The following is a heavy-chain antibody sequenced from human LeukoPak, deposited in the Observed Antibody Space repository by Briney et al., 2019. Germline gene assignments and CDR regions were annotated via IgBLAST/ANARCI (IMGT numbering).Heavy chain of an antibody. CDR3: AAYYQLY. CDR1: GGSFSGYY. J-gene: IGHJ4*02. V-gene: IGHV4-34*01. D-gene: IGHD2-2*01. CDR2: INHSGGT. Sequence: PSETLSLTCAVYGGSFSGYYWSWIRQPPGKGLEWIGEINHSGGTNYNPSLKSRVTISVDTSKNQFSLKLSSVTAADTAVYYCAAYYQLYWGQGTLVTVSS.